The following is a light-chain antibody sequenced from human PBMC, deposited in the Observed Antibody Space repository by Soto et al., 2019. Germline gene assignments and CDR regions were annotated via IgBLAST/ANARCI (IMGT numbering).Light chain of an antibody. J-gene: IGLJ1*01. CDR3: TSYATGSACV. CDR2: DVS. V-gene: IGLV2-18*02. Sequence: QSVLTQPPSVSGSPGQSVTISCTGTSSDVGGYNRVSWYQQPPGKAPKLLIYDVSNRPSGGSTRFSGSKSGNTASLTISGLQAEDEADYYCTSYATGSACVFGPGTKVTVL. CDR1: SSDVGGYNR.